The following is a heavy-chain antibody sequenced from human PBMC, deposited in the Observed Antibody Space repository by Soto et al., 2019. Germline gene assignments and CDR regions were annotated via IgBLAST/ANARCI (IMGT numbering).Heavy chain of an antibody. D-gene: IGHD2-2*01. Sequence: SETLSLTCTVSGGSISSYYWSWIRQPPGKGLEWIGYIYYSGSTNYNPSIKSRVTISVDTSKNQFSLKLSSVTAADTAVYYCASGVGCSSTSCYGSYGMDVWGQGTTVTVSS. J-gene: IGHJ6*02. CDR2: IYYSGST. V-gene: IGHV4-59*01. CDR1: GGSISSYY. CDR3: ASGVGCSSTSCYGSYGMDV.